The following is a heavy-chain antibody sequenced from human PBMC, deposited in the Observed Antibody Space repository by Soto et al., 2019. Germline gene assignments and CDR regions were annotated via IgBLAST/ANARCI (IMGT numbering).Heavy chain of an antibody. V-gene: IGHV3-11*01. J-gene: IGHJ4*02. D-gene: IGHD6-13*01. CDR1: GFTFRDYY. CDR3: AKLVTIAAAGTFDY. Sequence: GSLRLSCAASGFTFRDYYMTWIRQAPGRGLEWVSYISGDGGSTSYADSVKGRFTVSRDNARSSLFLQMNSLRADDTAFYYCAKLVTIAAAGTFDYWGLGTLVTVSS. CDR2: ISGDGGST.